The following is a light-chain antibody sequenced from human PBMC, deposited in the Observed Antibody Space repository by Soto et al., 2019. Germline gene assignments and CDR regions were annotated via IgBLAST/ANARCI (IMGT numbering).Light chain of an antibody. V-gene: IGKV3-20*01. CDR2: GAS. CDR3: QQCGSSPRT. Sequence: EIVLTQSPGTLSLSPGERATLSCRASQSVSSSYLAWYQQKPGQAPRLLIYGASSRATGIPDRFSASGSGTDFTLTISRLEPEDFAVYYCQQCGSSPRTFGQGTKLEIK. J-gene: IGKJ2*01. CDR1: QSVSSSY.